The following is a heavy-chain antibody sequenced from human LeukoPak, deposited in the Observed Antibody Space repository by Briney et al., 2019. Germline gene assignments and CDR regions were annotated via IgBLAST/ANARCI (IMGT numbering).Heavy chain of an antibody. CDR1: GFTFSSYA. J-gene: IGHJ3*02. D-gene: IGHD6-13*01. CDR3: AKGRGGSSSWYSEHASDI. Sequence: PGGSLRLSCAASGFTFSSYAMNWVRQAPGKGLEWVSTISGSGDNTYYVDSVKGRFTISRDNSKSTLFLQMNSLRDEDTAVYYCAKGRGGSSSWYSEHASDIWGQGTLVTVSS. V-gene: IGHV3-23*01. CDR2: ISGSGDNT.